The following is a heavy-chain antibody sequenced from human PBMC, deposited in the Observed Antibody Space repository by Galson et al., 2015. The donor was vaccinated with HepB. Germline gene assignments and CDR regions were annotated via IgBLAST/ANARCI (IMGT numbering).Heavy chain of an antibody. Sequence: SLRLSCAASGFTFSNAWMSWVRQAPGKGLEWVGRIKSKTDGGTTDYAAPVKGRFTISRDDSKNTLYLQMNSLKTEDTAVYYCTTLPIGEHSLSSGLDYWGQGTLVTVSS. CDR1: GFTFSNAW. CDR3: TTLPIGEHSLSSGLDY. V-gene: IGHV3-15*01. D-gene: IGHD4-17*01. J-gene: IGHJ4*02. CDR2: IKSKTDGGTT.